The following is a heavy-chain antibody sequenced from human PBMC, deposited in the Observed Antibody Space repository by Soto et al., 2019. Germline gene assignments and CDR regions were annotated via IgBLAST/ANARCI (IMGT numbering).Heavy chain of an antibody. Sequence: EVQLVESGGGLVQPGRSLRLSCAASGFTFDDYAMHWVRQAPGKGLEWVSGISWNSGSIGYADSVKGRFTISRDNAKNSLYLQMNSLRAEDTALYYCAKNGGRQWLARVYFDYWGQGTLVTVSS. CDR2: ISWNSGSI. V-gene: IGHV3-9*01. D-gene: IGHD6-19*01. CDR1: GFTFDDYA. J-gene: IGHJ4*02. CDR3: AKNGGRQWLARVYFDY.